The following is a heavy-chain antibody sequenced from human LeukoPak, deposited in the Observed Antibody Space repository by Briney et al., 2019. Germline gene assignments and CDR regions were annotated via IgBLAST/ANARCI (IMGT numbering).Heavy chain of an antibody. CDR2: ISSSSSYI. D-gene: IGHD2-2*01. Sequence: GGSLRLSCAASGFTSSSYSMNWVRQAPGKGLEWVSSISSSSSYIYYADSVKGRYTVSRDNAKNSLYLQMNSLRAEDTAVYYCTRDPGRCTSTSCYPDYWGQGTLVTVSS. J-gene: IGHJ4*02. CDR1: GFTSSSYS. CDR3: TRDPGRCTSTSCYPDY. V-gene: IGHV3-21*01.